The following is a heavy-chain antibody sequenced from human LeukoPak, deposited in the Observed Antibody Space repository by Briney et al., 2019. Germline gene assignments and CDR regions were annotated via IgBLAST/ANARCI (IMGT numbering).Heavy chain of an antibody. Sequence: PGGSLRLSCAASGFTFTSCWMSWVRQAPGKGLEWVANINENGSEKKYLDSVKGRFTISRDNARNFVYLQLNSLRAEDTAVYYCARRAGGYSHPYDYWGQGILVTVSS. D-gene: IGHD4-23*01. CDR3: ARRAGGYSHPYDY. V-gene: IGHV3-7*03. CDR1: GFTFTSCW. CDR2: INENGSEK. J-gene: IGHJ4*02.